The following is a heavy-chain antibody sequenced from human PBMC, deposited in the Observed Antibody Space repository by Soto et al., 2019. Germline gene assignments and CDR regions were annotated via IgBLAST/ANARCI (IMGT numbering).Heavy chain of an antibody. CDR1: GVTFSSYW. CDR2: INQDESQK. CDR3: TREEGWFDP. V-gene: IGHV3-7*01. Sequence: PGGALRLSCSASGVTFSSYWMSWVRQAPGKGLEWVANINQDESQKYYVDSVKGRFTVSRDNVENSLFLHMSRLRAEDTAVYYCTREEGWFDPWGQGILVTVSS. J-gene: IGHJ5*02.